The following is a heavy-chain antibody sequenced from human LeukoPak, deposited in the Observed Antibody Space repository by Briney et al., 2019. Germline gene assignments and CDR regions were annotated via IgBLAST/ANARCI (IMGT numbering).Heavy chain of an antibody. CDR1: GFTFSTYG. D-gene: IGHD2-8*02. CDR3: ARCTGGSCVFDY. V-gene: IGHV3-33*01. Sequence: GRSLRLSCAASGFTFSTYGMHWVRQAPGKGLEWVALIWSDGSKRYYGDSLKGRFTVSRDNSKNTLYLQVDSLRAEDTAVYYCARCTGGSCVFDYWGQGTLVTVSS. CDR2: IWSDGSKR. J-gene: IGHJ4*02.